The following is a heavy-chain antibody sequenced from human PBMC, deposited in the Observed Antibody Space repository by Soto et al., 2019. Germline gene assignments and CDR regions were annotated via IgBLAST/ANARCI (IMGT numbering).Heavy chain of an antibody. V-gene: IGHV1-46*01. CDR3: ARAPYSSTSFFFDY. CDR1: GYSFTPNH. CDR2: INPSLGRA. D-gene: IGHD6-13*01. Sequence: QVQLVQSGTEVRKPGASVKLSCKASGYSFTPNHLHWVRQAPRQGLEWVGIINPSLGRANYAQKFQGRVAMTWDTSASIAYMELSGLRSDDTAVYFCARAPYSSTSFFFDYWGQGALVTVSS. J-gene: IGHJ4*02.